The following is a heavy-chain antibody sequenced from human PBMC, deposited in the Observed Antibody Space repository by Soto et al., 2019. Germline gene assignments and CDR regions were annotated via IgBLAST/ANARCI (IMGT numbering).Heavy chain of an antibody. CDR2: IIPIFGTA. V-gene: IGHV1-69*13. CDR1: GGTFSSYA. J-gene: IGHJ6*02. D-gene: IGHD5-18*01. CDR3: ARWQGMSSRIQLWLRTAHGMDV. Sequence: SVKVSCKASGGTFSSYAISWVRQAPGQGLEWMGGIIPIFGTANYAQKFQGRVTITADDSTSTAYMELSSLRSEDTAVYYCARWQGMSSRIQLWLRTAHGMDVWGQGTTVTVSS.